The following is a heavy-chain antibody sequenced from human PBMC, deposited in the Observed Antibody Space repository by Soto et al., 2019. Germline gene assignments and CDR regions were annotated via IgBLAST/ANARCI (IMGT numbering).Heavy chain of an antibody. Sequence: SETLSLTCTVSGGSISSYYWSWIRQPPGKGLEWIGYIYYSGSTNYNPSLKSRVTISVDTSKNQFSLKLSSVTAADTAVYYCAREHDYGDYFDYWGQGTLVTVSS. J-gene: IGHJ4*02. V-gene: IGHV4-59*01. CDR2: IYYSGST. D-gene: IGHD4-17*01. CDR1: GGSISSYY. CDR3: AREHDYGDYFDY.